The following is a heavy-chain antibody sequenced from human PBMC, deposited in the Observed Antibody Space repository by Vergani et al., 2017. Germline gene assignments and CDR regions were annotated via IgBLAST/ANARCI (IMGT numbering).Heavy chain of an antibody. CDR3: AKHFRGWGINY. Sequence: QVQLVESGGGVVQRGGSLILSCATSGFTLSNSDMQWIRQGPGKGLEFVAFIQFDGSNQYYADSVKGRFTLSRDFSKNTLYLQMNSLRTDDTATYYCAKHFRGWGINYWGQGTQVIVSS. D-gene: IGHD3-16*01. CDR1: GFTLSNSD. J-gene: IGHJ4*02. V-gene: IGHV3-30*02. CDR2: IQFDGSNQ.